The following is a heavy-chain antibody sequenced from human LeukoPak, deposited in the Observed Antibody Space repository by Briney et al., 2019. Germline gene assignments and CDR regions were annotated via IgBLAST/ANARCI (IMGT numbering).Heavy chain of an antibody. CDR1: GYTFTGYY. CDR2: INPNSGGT. Sequence: ASVKVSCKASGYTFTGYYMHWVRQAPGQGLEWMGWINPNSGGTNYAQKFQGRVTMTRDTSISTAYMELSRLRSDDTAVYYCARRHDAYYDILTGYYGLHYWGQGTLVTVPS. CDR3: ARRHDAYYDILTGYYGLHY. J-gene: IGHJ4*02. D-gene: IGHD3-9*01. V-gene: IGHV1-2*02.